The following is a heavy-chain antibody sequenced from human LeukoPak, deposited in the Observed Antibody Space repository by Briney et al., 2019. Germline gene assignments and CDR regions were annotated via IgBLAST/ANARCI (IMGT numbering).Heavy chain of an antibody. J-gene: IGHJ4*02. CDR3: ARTYYDFWSGYYSHEGNPFDY. CDR1: GFSFSSYG. CDR2: IRSDGTNE. Sequence: PGGSLRLSCAASGFSFSSYGMHWVRQAPGKGLEWVAFIRSDGTNEYYADSVKGRFTISRDNAKNSLYLEMNSLRAEDTAVYYCARTYYDFWSGYYSHEGNPFDYWGQGTLVTVSS. D-gene: IGHD3-3*01. V-gene: IGHV3-30*02.